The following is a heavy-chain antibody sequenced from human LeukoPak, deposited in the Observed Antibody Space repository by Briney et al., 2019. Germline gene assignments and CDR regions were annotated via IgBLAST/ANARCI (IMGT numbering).Heavy chain of an antibody. V-gene: IGHV3-74*01. CDR1: GFTFSSYW. D-gene: IGHD3-10*01. J-gene: IGHJ4*02. CDR2: INSDGSST. Sequence: GGSLRLSCAASGFTFSSYWMHWVRQAPGKGLVWVSRINSDGSSTSYADSVKGRFTISRDNAKNTLYLQMNSLRAEDTAVYYCARDLTWLRELSLYYFDYWGQGTLVTVSS. CDR3: ARDLTWLRELSLYYFDY.